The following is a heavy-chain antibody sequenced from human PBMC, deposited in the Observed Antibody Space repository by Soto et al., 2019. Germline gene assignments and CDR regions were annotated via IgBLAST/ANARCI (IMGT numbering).Heavy chain of an antibody. CDR2: MYYNGNI. V-gene: IGHV4-59*01. D-gene: IGHD3-16*01. CDR1: GGSISNYY. Sequence: SETRSLTCNVSGGSISNYYWTWIRQSPEKGLEWIGYMYYNGNINYNPSLKSRVTISIDTSKNQFSLTLKSVSAADTAVYYCASGGNWFDPWGQGVPVTVSS. CDR3: ASGGNWFDP. J-gene: IGHJ5*02.